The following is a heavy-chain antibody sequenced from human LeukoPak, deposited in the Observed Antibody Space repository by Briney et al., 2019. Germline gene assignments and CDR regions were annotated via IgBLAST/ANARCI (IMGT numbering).Heavy chain of an antibody. J-gene: IGHJ6*03. CDR3: TTDIVVVPAAMPEHYYYMDV. CDR1: GFTFSNAW. V-gene: IGHV3-7*03. D-gene: IGHD2-2*01. CDR2: IKQDGSEK. Sequence: PGGSLRLSCAASGFTFSNAWMSWVRQAPGKGLEWVANIKQDGSEKYYVDSVKGRFTISRDNAKNSLYLQMNSLRAEDTAVYYCTTDIVVVPAAMPEHYYYMDVWGKGTTVTVSS.